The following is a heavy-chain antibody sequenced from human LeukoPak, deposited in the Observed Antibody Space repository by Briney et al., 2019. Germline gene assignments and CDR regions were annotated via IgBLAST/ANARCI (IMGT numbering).Heavy chain of an antibody. CDR1: GFTFGNYW. Sequence: PGGSLRLSCAASGFTFGNYWMHWVRHAPGKGPVWVSRINSDGSSTSYADSVKGRFTISRDNSKSTLYLQMNSLRAEDTAVYYCARVAAAGHLYNWFDPWGQGTLVTVSS. J-gene: IGHJ5*02. CDR3: ARVAAAGHLYNWFDP. CDR2: INSDGSST. D-gene: IGHD6-13*01. V-gene: IGHV3-74*01.